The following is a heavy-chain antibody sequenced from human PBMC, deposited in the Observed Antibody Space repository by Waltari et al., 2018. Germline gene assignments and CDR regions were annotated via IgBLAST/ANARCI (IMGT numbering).Heavy chain of an antibody. J-gene: IGHJ4*02. Sequence: QVQLVQSGAEVKKPGSSVKVSCKASGGTFSSYAISWVRQAPGQGLEWMGGIIPIFGTANYAQKFQGRVTITTDESTSTAYMELSSLRSEDTAVYYCARGLLQYHSIAARWYYFDYWGQGTLVTVSS. V-gene: IGHV1-69*05. CDR1: GGTFSSYA. CDR3: ARGLLQYHSIAARWYYFDY. D-gene: IGHD6-6*01. CDR2: IIPIFGTA.